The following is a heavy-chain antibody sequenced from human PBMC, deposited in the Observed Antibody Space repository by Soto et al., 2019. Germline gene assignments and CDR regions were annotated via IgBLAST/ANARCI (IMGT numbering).Heavy chain of an antibody. D-gene: IGHD3-9*01. CDR1: GFTFDDFA. CDR2: ISWNSGRI. CDR3: ARDMGVTLTGTRVNH. V-gene: IGHV3-9*01. Sequence: EVQLVESGGGLVQPGRSLRISCIASGFTFDDFAMHWVREVPGKGLEWVSGISWNSGRIDYADSVKGRFTVSRDNAKNSLYLHMNSLRTEDTALYYCARDMGVTLTGTRVNHWGQGTLVTVSS. J-gene: IGHJ5*02.